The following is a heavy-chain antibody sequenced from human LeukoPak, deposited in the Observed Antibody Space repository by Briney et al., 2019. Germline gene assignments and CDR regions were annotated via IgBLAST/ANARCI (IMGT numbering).Heavy chain of an antibody. Sequence: GGSLRLSCAASGFIFSSYAMSWVRQAPGKGLEWVSAISGSGGGTYYADSVKGRFTISRDNSKNTVYLQMNSLRADDTAVYYCAKESGDSSGYYSDYWGQGMLVTVSP. V-gene: IGHV3-23*01. D-gene: IGHD3-22*01. CDR3: AKESGDSSGYYSDY. CDR2: ISGSGGGT. CDR1: GFIFSSYA. J-gene: IGHJ4*02.